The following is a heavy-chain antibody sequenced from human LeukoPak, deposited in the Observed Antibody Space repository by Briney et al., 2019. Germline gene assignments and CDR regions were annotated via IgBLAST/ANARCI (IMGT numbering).Heavy chain of an antibody. D-gene: IGHD6-13*01. V-gene: IGHV3-30*18. CDR1: GFTFSSYG. J-gene: IGHJ4*02. CDR2: ISYDGSNK. CDR3: AKDPRPYSSSWYYFDY. Sequence: HPGGSLRLSCAASGFTFSSYGMHWVRQVPGKGLEWVAVISYDGSNKYYADSVKGRFTISRDNSKNTLYLQMNGLRAEDTAVYYCAKDPRPYSSSWYYFDYWGQGTLVTVSS.